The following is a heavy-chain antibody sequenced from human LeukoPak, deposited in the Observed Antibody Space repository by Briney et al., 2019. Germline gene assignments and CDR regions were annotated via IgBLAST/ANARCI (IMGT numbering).Heavy chain of an antibody. CDR2: ISGSGGST. CDR1: GFTFSSYA. D-gene: IGHD6-19*01. J-gene: IGHJ4*02. Sequence: PGGSLRLSCAASGFTFSSYAMSWVRQAPGKGLEWVSAISGSGGSTFYADSVKGRFTISRDNSKNTLYLQMNSLRAEDTAVYYCARDYGSGRITYYFDYWGQGTLVTVSS. V-gene: IGHV3-23*01. CDR3: ARDYGSGRITYYFDY.